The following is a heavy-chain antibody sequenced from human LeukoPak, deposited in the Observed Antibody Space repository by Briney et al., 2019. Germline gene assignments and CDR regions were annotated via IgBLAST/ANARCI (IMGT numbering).Heavy chain of an antibody. D-gene: IGHD3-10*01. J-gene: IGHJ4*02. CDR1: GGSISSSNW. CDR3: ARDVLVRGVRGVTAGGSFDY. CDR2: IYHSGST. V-gene: IGHV4-4*02. Sequence: PSGTLSLTCAVSGGSISSSNWWSWVRQPPGKGLEWIGEIYHSGSTNYNPSLKSRVTISVDKSKNQFSLKLSSVTAADTAVYYCARDVLVRGVRGVTAGGSFDYWGQGTLVTVSS.